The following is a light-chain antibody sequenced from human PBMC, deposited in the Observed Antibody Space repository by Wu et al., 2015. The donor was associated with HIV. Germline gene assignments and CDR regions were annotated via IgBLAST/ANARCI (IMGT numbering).Light chain of an antibody. J-gene: IGKJ4*01. CDR1: QNINSW. V-gene: IGKV1-5*03. CDR2: KAS. Sequence: DIQMTQSPSSLSASVGDRVTITCRASQNINSWLAWYQQKPGKAPKLLIYKASSLQSGVPSRFSGSGSGTEFTLSISSLQPDDFATYYCQQYDTYCVFGGGTKVEXK. CDR3: QQYDTYCV.